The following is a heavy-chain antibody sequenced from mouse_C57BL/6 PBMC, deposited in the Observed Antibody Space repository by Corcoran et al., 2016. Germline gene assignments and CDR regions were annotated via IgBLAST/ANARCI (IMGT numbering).Heavy chain of an antibody. CDR3: VREDYYGSSYWYFDV. Sequence: DVQLQESGPGLVKPSQSLSLTCSVTGYSITSGYYWNWIRQFPGNKLEWMGYISYDGSNNYNPSLKNRISITRDTSKNQFFLKLNSVTTEDTATYYCVREDYYGSSYWYFDVWGTGTTVTVSS. V-gene: IGHV3-6*01. D-gene: IGHD1-1*01. J-gene: IGHJ1*03. CDR2: ISYDGSN. CDR1: GYSITSGYY.